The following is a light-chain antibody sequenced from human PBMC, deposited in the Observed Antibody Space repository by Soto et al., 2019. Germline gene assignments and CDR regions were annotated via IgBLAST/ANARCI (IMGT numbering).Light chain of an antibody. V-gene: IGKV3-15*01. Sequence: DIVMTQSPATLSVSPGERATLSCRASQSDSSNLACYQQKPGQTHKLLIYVSSTRATGTPARFSGSGSGTECTLTSSSLQSEDFAVYYWQQYNDWPLTFGGGTKVEFK. CDR2: VSS. J-gene: IGKJ4*01. CDR3: QQYNDWPLT. CDR1: QSDSSN.